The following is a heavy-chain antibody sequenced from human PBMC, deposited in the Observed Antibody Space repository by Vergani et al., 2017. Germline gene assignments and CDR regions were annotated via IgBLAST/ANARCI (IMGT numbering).Heavy chain of an antibody. CDR1: GGSISIYY. Sequence: QVQLQQSGPGLVKPSETLSLTCSVSGGSISIYYWSWIRQPPGKGLEWIGYIYYSGNTNYNPSLKSRVTISVDTSKNQFSLKLSSVTAADTAVYYCARDTGSGWSNFDYWGQGTLVTVAS. V-gene: IGHV4-59*01. CDR2: IYYSGNT. D-gene: IGHD6-19*01. CDR3: ARDTGSGWSNFDY. J-gene: IGHJ4*02.